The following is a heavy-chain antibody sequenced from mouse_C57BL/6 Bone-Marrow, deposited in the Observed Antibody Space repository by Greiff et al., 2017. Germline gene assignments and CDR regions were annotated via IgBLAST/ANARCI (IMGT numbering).Heavy chain of an antibody. CDR3: ARQYYGSGTWFAY. V-gene: IGHV5-6*01. CDR1: GFTFSSYG. D-gene: IGHD1-1*01. Sequence: EVKLMESGGDLVKPGGSLKLSCAASGFTFSSYGMSWVRQTPDKRLEWVATISSGGSYTYYPDSVKGRFTISRDNAKNTLYLQMSSLKSEDTAMYYWARQYYGSGTWFAYWGQGTLVTVSA. CDR2: ISSGGSYT. J-gene: IGHJ3*01.